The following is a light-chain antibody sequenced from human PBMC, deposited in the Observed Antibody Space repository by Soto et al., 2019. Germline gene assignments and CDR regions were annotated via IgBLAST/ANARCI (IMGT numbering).Light chain of an antibody. CDR3: QKYNSAPLT. Sequence: DIQMTQSPSSLSASVGDRVTITWRASQSISTYLHWYQQKPGKAPNLLIYAASTLQSGVPSRFSGSGSGTDFTLTISSLQPEDVAAYYCQKYNSAPLTFGGGTKVDIK. CDR1: QSISTY. CDR2: AAS. J-gene: IGKJ4*01. V-gene: IGKV1-39*01.